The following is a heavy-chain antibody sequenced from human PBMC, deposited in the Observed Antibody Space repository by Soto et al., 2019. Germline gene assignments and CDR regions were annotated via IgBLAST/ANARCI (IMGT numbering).Heavy chain of an antibody. CDR2: ISSSSSYT. D-gene: IGHD5-18*01. Sequence: PXGALRLNSAAPGFTWSDYNMSWIRQAPGKGLEWVSYISSSSSYTNYADSVKGRFTISRDNANNSLYPQMNSLRAEDTDVYYCARPNIQLWTGGGFDIWGQVTMFPV. CDR3: ARPNIQLWTGGGFDI. V-gene: IGHV3-11*06. CDR1: GFTWSDYN. J-gene: IGHJ3*02.